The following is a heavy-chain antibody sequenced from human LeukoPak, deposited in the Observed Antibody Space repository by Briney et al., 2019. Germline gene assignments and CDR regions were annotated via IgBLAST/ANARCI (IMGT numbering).Heavy chain of an antibody. Sequence: PTETLSLTCTVSGGSISSYYWSWIRQPPGKGLEWIGCIYYSGTTNYNPSLKSRVTISVDTSKNQFSLKLSSVTAADTAVYYCTRGGYYEPIDSWGQGTLVTVSS. V-gene: IGHV4-59*01. CDR1: GGSISSYY. CDR2: IYYSGTT. D-gene: IGHD3-22*01. J-gene: IGHJ4*02. CDR3: TRGGYYEPIDS.